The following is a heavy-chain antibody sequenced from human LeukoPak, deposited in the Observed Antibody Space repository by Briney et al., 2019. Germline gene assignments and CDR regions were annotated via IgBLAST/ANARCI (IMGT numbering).Heavy chain of an antibody. CDR3: ATSGRSSLAFDV. J-gene: IGHJ3*01. CDR1: RYTFSHYY. V-gene: IGHV1-69-2*01. Sequence: ASVKFSCKPSRYTFSHYYIHGVRQAPGGGLQWLGRVDPEEAKAVYSENLQGRVTITADSFSDSTYMFLSSLTSEDTAFYYCATSGRSSLAFDVWGQGTVVTVSS. CDR2: VDPEEAKA. D-gene: IGHD3-10*01.